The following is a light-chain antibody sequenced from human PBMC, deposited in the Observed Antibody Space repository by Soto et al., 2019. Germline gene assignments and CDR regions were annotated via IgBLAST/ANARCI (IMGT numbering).Light chain of an antibody. J-gene: IGKJ1*01. CDR1: QSVSSN. V-gene: IGKV3-15*01. CDR3: QQYNNWPPWT. Sequence: EIVMTQSPATLSVSPGERATLSCRASQSVSSNLAWYQQKPGQPPRLLIYDASTRATGIPARFSGSGSGTEFTLAVSSLQSEDFAVYYCQQYNNWPPWTFGQGTKVEIK. CDR2: DAS.